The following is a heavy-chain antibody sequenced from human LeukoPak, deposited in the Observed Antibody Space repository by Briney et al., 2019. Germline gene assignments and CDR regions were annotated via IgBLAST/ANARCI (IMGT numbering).Heavy chain of an antibody. Sequence: GESLKISCKGSGYSFTSYWIGWVRQMPGKGLEWMGIIYPGDSDTRYSPSFQGQVTISADKSISTAYLQRSSLKASDTAMYYCARLIAVAGTGVDYWGQGTLVTVSS. J-gene: IGHJ4*02. D-gene: IGHD6-19*01. CDR1: GYSFTSYW. CDR2: IYPGDSDT. CDR3: ARLIAVAGTGVDY. V-gene: IGHV5-51*01.